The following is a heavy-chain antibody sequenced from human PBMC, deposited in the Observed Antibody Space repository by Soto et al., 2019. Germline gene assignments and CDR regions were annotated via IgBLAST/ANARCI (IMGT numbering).Heavy chain of an antibody. J-gene: IGHJ4*02. CDR1: GGSISSSNW. Sequence: PSETLSLTCAVSGGSISSSNWWSWVRQPPGKGLEWIGEIYHSGSTNYNPSLKSRVTKSVDKSKNQLSLKLSSVTAADTAVYYCARVSMVRGVTLRSPPKEISWGQGTLVTVSS. D-gene: IGHD3-10*01. V-gene: IGHV4-4*02. CDR2: IYHSGST. CDR3: ARVSMVRGVTLRSPPKEIS.